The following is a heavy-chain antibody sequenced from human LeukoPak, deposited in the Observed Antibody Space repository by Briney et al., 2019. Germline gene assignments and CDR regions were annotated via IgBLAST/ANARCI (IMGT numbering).Heavy chain of an antibody. CDR2: INHSGST. V-gene: IGHV4-34*01. J-gene: IGHJ5*02. D-gene: IGHD3-10*01. Sequence: PSETLSLTCAVYGGSFSGYYWSWIRQPPGKGLEWIGEINHSGSTDYNPSLKSRVTISVDTSKNQFSLKLSSVTAADTAVYYCARHAYYYGSGSLVDRFDPWGQGTLVTVSS. CDR3: ARHAYYYGSGSLVDRFDP. CDR1: GGSFSGYY.